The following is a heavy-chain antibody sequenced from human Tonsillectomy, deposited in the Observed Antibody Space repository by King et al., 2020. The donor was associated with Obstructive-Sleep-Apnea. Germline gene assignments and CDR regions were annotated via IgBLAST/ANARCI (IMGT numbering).Heavy chain of an antibody. V-gene: IGHV3-30*18. CDR1: GVTFSSYC. Sequence: HVQLVESGVGLVQPWRALRLSCAVFGVTFSSYCMHWVRQSPGKGLARVAGITYDWKKKFYADSVKGRFIISRDSSSNQLYVQMKSLRPEDTVVYYCAKAWTVTTLQCACDYWGQGTLVTVSS. D-gene: IGHD4-11*01. CDR3: AKAWTVTTLQCACDY. CDR2: ITYDWKKK. J-gene: IGHJ4*02.